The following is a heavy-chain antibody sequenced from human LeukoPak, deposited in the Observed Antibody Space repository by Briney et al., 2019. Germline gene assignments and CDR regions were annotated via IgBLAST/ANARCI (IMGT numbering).Heavy chain of an antibody. J-gene: IGHJ4*02. Sequence: GGSLRLSCAASGFTFSSYGMHWARQAPGKGLDWVAFTSYDGTKNYYADSVKGRFTISRDNSKNTLFLQMNSLRPEDTAVYYCARLGEDSYGYQTDFDYWGQGTLVTVSS. D-gene: IGHD5-18*01. CDR2: TSYDGTKN. V-gene: IGHV3-30*03. CDR1: GFTFSSYG. CDR3: ARLGEDSYGYQTDFDY.